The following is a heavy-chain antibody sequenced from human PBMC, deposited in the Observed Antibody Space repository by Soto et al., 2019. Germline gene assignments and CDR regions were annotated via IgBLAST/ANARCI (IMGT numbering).Heavy chain of an antibody. CDR2: ISGSGGST. V-gene: IGHV3-23*01. CDR3: ASGQQLVPPFDY. CDR1: GFTFSSYA. Sequence: EVQLLESGGGLVQPGGSLRLSCAASGFTFSSYAMSWVRQVPGKGLEWVSAISGSGGSTYYADSVKGRFTISRDNSKNTLYLQMNSLRAEDTAVYYCASGQQLVPPFDYWGQGTLVTVSS. J-gene: IGHJ4*02. D-gene: IGHD6-13*01.